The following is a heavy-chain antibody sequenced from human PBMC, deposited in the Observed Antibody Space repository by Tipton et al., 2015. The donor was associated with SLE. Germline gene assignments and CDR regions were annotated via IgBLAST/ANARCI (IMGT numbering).Heavy chain of an antibody. Sequence: TLSLTCAVYGGSFSGYYWSWIRQPPGKGLQWIGEINHTGDTNYNPSLKSRVTISVDTAKNQFSLKLSSVTAADTAVYYCARLYCSSTSCPFGYWGQGTLVTVSS. CDR1: GGSFSGYY. J-gene: IGHJ4*02. D-gene: IGHD2-2*01. V-gene: IGHV4-34*01. CDR3: ARLYCSSTSCPFGY. CDR2: INHTGDT.